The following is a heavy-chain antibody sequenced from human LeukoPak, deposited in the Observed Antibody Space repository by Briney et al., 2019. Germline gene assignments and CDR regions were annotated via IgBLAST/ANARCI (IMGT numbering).Heavy chain of an antibody. D-gene: IGHD5-24*01. V-gene: IGHV1-69*05. CDR2: IIPIFGTA. Sequence: SVKVSCKASVGTFSSYAISWVRQAPGQGLEWMGRIIPIFGTANYAQKFQGRVTITTDESTSTAYMELSSLRSEDTAVYYCARDRDGYNQFDYWGQGTLVTVSS. J-gene: IGHJ4*02. CDR3: ARDRDGYNQFDY. CDR1: VGTFSSYA.